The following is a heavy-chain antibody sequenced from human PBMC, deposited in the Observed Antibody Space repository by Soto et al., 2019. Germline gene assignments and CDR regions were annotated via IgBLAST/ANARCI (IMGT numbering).Heavy chain of an antibody. CDR2: VYHSGST. CDR1: GDSIRGGVHY. CDR3: ARDTGLGPTVWGY. D-gene: IGHD7-27*01. J-gene: IGHJ4*03. Sequence: PSETLSLTCSVSGDSIRGGVHYWNGIAHCPGKGLEWIGYVYHSGSTHYNPSLRGSLTISIETSKNHFSLRLISVTAADTALYYCARDTGLGPTVWGYWGHGTQVTVS. V-gene: IGHV4-31*03.